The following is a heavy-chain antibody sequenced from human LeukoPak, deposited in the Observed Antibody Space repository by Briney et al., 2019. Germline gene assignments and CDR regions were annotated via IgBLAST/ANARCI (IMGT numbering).Heavy chain of an antibody. CDR1: GGTFSSYA. D-gene: IGHD3-10*01. CDR3: ARTTLWFGELLPYFDY. Sequence: ASVKVSCKASGGTFSSYAISWVRQAPGQGLEWMGIINPSGGSTSYAQKFQGRVTMTRDTSTSTVYMELSSLRSEDTAVYYCARTTLWFGELLPYFDYWGQGTLVTVSS. V-gene: IGHV1-46*01. CDR2: INPSGGST. J-gene: IGHJ4*02.